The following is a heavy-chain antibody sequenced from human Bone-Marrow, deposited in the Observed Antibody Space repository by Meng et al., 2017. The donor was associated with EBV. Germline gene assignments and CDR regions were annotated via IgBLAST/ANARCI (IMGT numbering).Heavy chain of an antibody. CDR2: MNPNSGNA. V-gene: IGHV1-8*01. Sequence: QVHLGQSGPEVKKPXSSVKVSCKASGYTFTSYDINWVRQATGQGLEWMGWMNPNSGNAGYAQKFQGRVTMTRNTSISTAYMELSSLRSEDTAVYYCARGGYSYGFVGRYWGQGTLVTVSS. D-gene: IGHD5-18*01. J-gene: IGHJ4*02. CDR1: GYTFTSYD. CDR3: ARGGYSYGFVGRY.